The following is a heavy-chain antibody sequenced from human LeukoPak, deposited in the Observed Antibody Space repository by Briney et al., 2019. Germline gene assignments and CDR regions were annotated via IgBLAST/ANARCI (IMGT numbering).Heavy chain of an antibody. J-gene: IGHJ6*03. CDR3: ARYYDILTGSRRSYYYYYMGV. V-gene: IGHV1-2*02. CDR2: INPNSGGT. D-gene: IGHD3-9*01. CDR1: GYTFTGYY. Sequence: ASVKVSCKASGYTFTGYYMHWVRQAPGQGLEWMGWINPNSGGTNYAQKFQGRVTMTRDTSISTAYMELSRLRSDDTAVYYCARYYDILTGSRRSYYYYYMGVWGKGTTVTVSS.